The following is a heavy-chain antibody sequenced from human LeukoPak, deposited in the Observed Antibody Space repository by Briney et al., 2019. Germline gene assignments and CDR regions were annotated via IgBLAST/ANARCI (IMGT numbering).Heavy chain of an antibody. CDR3: AQSKYYYGTSGYDFDY. D-gene: IGHD3-22*01. V-gene: IGHV2-5*02. CDR1: GFSFSSSGVG. CDR2: IYWDDDK. J-gene: IGHJ4*02. Sequence: SGPTLVKPTQTLTLTCTFSGFSFSSSGVGVDWIRQPPGKALEWLAVIYWDDDKRYSPSLKSRLTITKDTSKNQVVLTMTNMDPGDTATYYCAQSKYYYGTSGYDFDYWGQGTLVTVSS.